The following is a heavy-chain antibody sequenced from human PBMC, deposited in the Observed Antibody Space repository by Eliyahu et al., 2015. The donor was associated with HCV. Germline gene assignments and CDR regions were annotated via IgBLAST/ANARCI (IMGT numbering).Heavy chain of an antibody. CDR2: IIPMFWTG. J-gene: IGHJ4*02. CDR3: ARGPGDSSGYYYFF. D-gene: IGHD3-22*01. V-gene: IGHV1-69*01. CDR1: GGSFSNYA. Sequence: QVQLVQSGAEVKKPGSSVKVSCKASGGSFSNYAISWVRQAPGQGLEWMGGIIPMFWTGNLGPEVPGRLPITADESTSTAYMELNSLRSEDTAVYYCARGPGDSSGYYYFFWGQGTLVTVSS.